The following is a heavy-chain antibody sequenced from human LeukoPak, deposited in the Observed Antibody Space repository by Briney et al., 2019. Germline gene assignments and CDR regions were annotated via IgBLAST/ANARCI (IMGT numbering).Heavy chain of an antibody. D-gene: IGHD6-13*01. J-gene: IGHJ4*02. CDR1: VYTFTGYF. CDR3: ARAQSLTAPAGTFANS. V-gene: IGHV1-2*02. Sequence: ASVKVSCKASVYTFTGYFLHWVRRAPGQGFEWIGWINPNIVDTSYTQTFQGRVTMTRDTSISTAYMELSSLRSDDTAVHYCARAQSLTAPAGTFANSWGQGTLVTVSS. CDR2: INPNIVDT.